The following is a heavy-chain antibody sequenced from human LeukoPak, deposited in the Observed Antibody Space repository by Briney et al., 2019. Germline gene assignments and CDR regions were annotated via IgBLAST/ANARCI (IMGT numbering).Heavy chain of an antibody. J-gene: IGHJ6*02. CDR1: GFTFSSYG. CDR2: ISYDGSNK. Sequence: GRSLRLSCAASGFTFSSYGMHWVRQAPGKGLEWVAVISYDGSNKYYADSVKGRFTISRDNSKNTLYLQMNSLRAEDTAVYYCAVSGYSYGDQGTWGMDVWGQGTTVTVSS. D-gene: IGHD5-18*01. CDR3: AVSGYSYGDQGTWGMDV. V-gene: IGHV3-30*03.